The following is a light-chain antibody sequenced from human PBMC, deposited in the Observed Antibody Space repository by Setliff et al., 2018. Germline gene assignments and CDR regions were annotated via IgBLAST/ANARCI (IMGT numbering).Light chain of an antibody. Sequence: EIVLTQSPGTLSLSPGERATLSCRASQSVSSSYFAWYQQKPGQAPRLLIYGASSRATGIPDRFSGSGSGTDFTLTISRLEPEDFAVYYCQQYGSSRITFGQGTRLE. CDR2: GAS. V-gene: IGKV3-20*01. J-gene: IGKJ5*01. CDR3: QQYGSSRIT. CDR1: QSVSSSY.